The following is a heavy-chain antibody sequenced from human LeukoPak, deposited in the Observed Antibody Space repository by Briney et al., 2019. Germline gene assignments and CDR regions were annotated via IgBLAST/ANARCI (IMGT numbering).Heavy chain of an antibody. J-gene: IGHJ2*01. D-gene: IGHD2-8*02. CDR3: ARGRLVKTVITYWYFDL. CDR1: GLTVSSNY. V-gene: IGHV3-53*01. CDR2: IYNDGST. Sequence: GGSLRLSCAASGLTVSSNYMTWVHQAPGKGLESVSVIYNDGSTYYADSVKGRFTISRDNSKNTLYLQMNTLRAEDTAVYFCARGRLVKTVITYWYFDLWGRGTLVTVSS.